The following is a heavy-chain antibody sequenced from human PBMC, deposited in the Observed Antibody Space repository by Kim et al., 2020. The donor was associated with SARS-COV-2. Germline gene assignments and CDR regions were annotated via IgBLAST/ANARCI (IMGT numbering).Heavy chain of an antibody. V-gene: IGHV1-2*02. J-gene: IGHJ4*02. CDR3: ARGPPQRTGAIDF. Sequence: YAQKFQGRVTMTRDTSITTAYMELRRLRSDDTAVYYCARGPPQRTGAIDFWGQGTLVTVSS. D-gene: IGHD1-1*01.